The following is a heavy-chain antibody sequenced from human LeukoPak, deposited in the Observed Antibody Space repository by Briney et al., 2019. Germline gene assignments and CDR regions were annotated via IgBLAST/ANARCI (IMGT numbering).Heavy chain of an antibody. D-gene: IGHD3/OR15-3a*01. Sequence: PGGSLRLSCAASGFTFSSYEMNWVRQAPGKGLEWVSYISSSGSTIYYADSVKGRFTISRDNAKNILYLQMNSLRAEDTAVYYCARWTGPLEALYWGHGSLVTVSS. V-gene: IGHV3-48*03. CDR1: GFTFSSYE. J-gene: IGHJ4*01. CDR2: ISSSGSTI. CDR3: ARWTGPLEALY.